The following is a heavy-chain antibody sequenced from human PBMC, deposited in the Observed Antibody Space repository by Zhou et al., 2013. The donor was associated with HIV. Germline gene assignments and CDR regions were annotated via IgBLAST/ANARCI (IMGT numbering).Heavy chain of an antibody. CDR3: ARAIGDYYYDSSGYYYFDY. D-gene: IGHD3-22*01. CDR1: GYTFTGYY. J-gene: IGHJ4*02. Sequence: QVQLVQSGAEVKKPGASVKVSCKASGYTFTGYYMHWVRQAPGQGLEWMGWINPNSGGTNYAQKFQGRVTMTRDTSISTAYMELSRLRSDDTAVYYCARAIGDYYYDSSGYYYFDYWGQGTLVTVSS. CDR2: INPNSGGT. V-gene: IGHV1-2*02.